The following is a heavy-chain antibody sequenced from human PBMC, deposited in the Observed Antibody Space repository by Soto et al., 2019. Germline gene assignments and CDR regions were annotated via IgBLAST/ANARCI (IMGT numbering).Heavy chain of an antibody. CDR1: GYTFPSYG. V-gene: IGHV1-69*06. CDR2: IIPVFGTP. J-gene: IGHJ4*02. D-gene: IGHD6-13*01. CDR3: ARGGALSTSWYWGDGLDS. Sequence: ASVHVSCKGTGYTFPSYGISWVRQAPGQGLEWMGGIIPVFGTPSYAQKFQGRVTISADKSTNTSYLELRSLRSEDTAVYYCARGGALSTSWYWGDGLDSWGQGTQVTVSS.